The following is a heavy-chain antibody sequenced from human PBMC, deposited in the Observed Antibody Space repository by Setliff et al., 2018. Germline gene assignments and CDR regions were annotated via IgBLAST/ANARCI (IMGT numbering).Heavy chain of an antibody. Sequence: ASVKVSCKASGYTFTSYDINWVRQATGQGLEWMGWMNPNSGNTNYAQKLQGRATMTTDTSTSTAYMELRSLRSDDTAVYYCARVGSSSWLHPDVYYYYGMDVWGQGTTVTVSS. J-gene: IGHJ6*02. D-gene: IGHD6-13*01. CDR1: GYTFTSYD. CDR3: ARVGSSSWLHPDVYYYYGMDV. CDR2: MNPNSGNT. V-gene: IGHV1-18*01.